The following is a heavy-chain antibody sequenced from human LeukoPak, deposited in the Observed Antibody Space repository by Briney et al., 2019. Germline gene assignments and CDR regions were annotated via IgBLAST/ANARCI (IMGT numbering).Heavy chain of an antibody. CDR1: GYRFSSYW. J-gene: IGHJ4*02. CDR3: ARHEEDSLYFDY. V-gene: IGHV5-51*01. Sequence: GESLKISCKGSGYRFSSYWIGWVRQMPGNGLEWVGIIYPGDSDTRYSPSFQGQVTISADKSISTAYLQWSSLKASDTAMYYCARHEEDSLYFDYWGQGTLVTVSS. D-gene: IGHD6-6*01. CDR2: IYPGDSDT.